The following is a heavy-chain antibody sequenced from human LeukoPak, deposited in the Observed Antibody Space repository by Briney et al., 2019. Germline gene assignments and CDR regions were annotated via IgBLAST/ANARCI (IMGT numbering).Heavy chain of an antibody. V-gene: IGHV3-7*03. CDR1: GFIFSSYW. J-gene: IGHJ4*02. CDR3: ASSLGGYSYGFDY. D-gene: IGHD5-12*01. Sequence: PGGSLRLSCEASGFIFSSYWMSWVRQAPGKGLEWVANIKQDGSEKYYVDSVKGRFTISRDNAKKSLYVQMNSLRAEDTAVYYCASSLGGYSYGFDYWGQGILVTVSS. CDR2: IKQDGSEK.